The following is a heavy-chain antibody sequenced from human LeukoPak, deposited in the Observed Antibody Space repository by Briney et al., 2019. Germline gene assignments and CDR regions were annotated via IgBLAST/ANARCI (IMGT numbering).Heavy chain of an antibody. Sequence: SETLSLTCTVSGGSISSGGYYWSWIRQPPGKGLEWIGYIYHSGSTYYNPSLKSRVTISVDRSKSQFSLKLSSVTAADTAVYYCARAYCSSTSCFLPYYYYYMDVWGKGTTVTVSS. CDR3: ARAYCSSTSCFLPYYYYYMDV. V-gene: IGHV4-30-2*01. J-gene: IGHJ6*03. CDR1: GGSISSGGYY. D-gene: IGHD2-2*01. CDR2: IYHSGST.